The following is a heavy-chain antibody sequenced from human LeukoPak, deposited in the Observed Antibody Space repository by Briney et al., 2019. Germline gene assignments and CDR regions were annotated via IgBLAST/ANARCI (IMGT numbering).Heavy chain of an antibody. CDR2: IRSKADDFAT. Sequence: AGGSLRLSCAASGFTFSASAMHWVRQASGKGLEWVGRIRSKADDFATAYAASVKGRFLISRDDSKNTAYLQMNSLKTEDTAVYYCTKFYYDVLTGYRGMDVWGQGTTVTVSS. CDR3: TKFYYDVLTGYRGMDV. J-gene: IGHJ6*02. V-gene: IGHV3-73*01. CDR1: GFTFSASA. D-gene: IGHD3-9*01.